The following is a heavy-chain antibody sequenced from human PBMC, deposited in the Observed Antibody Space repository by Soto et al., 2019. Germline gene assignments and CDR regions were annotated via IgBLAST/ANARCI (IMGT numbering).Heavy chain of an antibody. J-gene: IGHJ4*02. Sequence: GGSLKLSCAVSGLTFSSYAMSWFRQAPGKGLEWVSAISGSGGSTYYADSVKGRFTISRDTSKNTLYLQMNSLRAEDTAVYYCAKDIGPRGNYYDSSGPFDDWGQGTLVTVSS. D-gene: IGHD3-22*01. CDR1: GLTFSSYA. CDR3: AKDIGPRGNYYDSSGPFDD. V-gene: IGHV3-23*01. CDR2: ISGSGGST.